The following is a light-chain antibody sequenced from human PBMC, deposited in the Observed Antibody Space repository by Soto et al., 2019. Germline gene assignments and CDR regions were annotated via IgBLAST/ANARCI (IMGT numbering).Light chain of an antibody. J-gene: IGKJ4*01. CDR2: AAS. CDR1: QSVRSS. V-gene: IGKV3-11*01. Sequence: EIVLTQSPATLTLSPGHRATLSCRAGQSVRSSLAWYQQKPGQAPRLLIYAASKRATGIPARFSGSASGTDFTLTISSLEPGDFAVYYCQQRSDWPPQLTFGGGTKVDNK. CDR3: QQRSDWPPQLT.